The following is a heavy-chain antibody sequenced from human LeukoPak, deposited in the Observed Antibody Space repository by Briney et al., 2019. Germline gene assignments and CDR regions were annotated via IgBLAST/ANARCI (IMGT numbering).Heavy chain of an antibody. CDR1: GFTFSSNA. CDR3: ASSITLDHWFDP. V-gene: IGHV3-30*01. Sequence: GGSLRLSCAAFGFTFSSNAMHWVRQAPGKGLEWVAVISYDGSDKYYPDSVKGRFTISRDNSKNTLYLQMDSLRAEDTAVYYCASSITLDHWFDPWGQGALVTVSS. CDR2: ISYDGSDK. D-gene: IGHD1-20*01. J-gene: IGHJ5*02.